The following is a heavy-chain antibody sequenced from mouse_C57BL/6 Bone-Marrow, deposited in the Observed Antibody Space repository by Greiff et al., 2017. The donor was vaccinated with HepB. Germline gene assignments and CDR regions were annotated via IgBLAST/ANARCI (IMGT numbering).Heavy chain of an antibody. V-gene: IGHV1-81*01. Sequence: QVQLKQSGAELARPGASVKLSCKASGYTFTSYGISWVKQRTGQGLEWIGEIYPRSGNTYYNEKFKGKATLTADKSSSTAYMELRSLTSEDSAVYFCARPPPLRGFAYWGQGTLVTVSA. CDR3: ARPPPLRGFAY. D-gene: IGHD1-1*01. J-gene: IGHJ3*01. CDR2: IYPRSGNT. CDR1: GYTFTSYG.